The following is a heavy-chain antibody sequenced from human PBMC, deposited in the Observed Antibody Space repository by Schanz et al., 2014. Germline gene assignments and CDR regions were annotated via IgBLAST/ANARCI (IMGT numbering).Heavy chain of an antibody. CDR1: GYTFVSYS. Sequence: QVQVVQSGAEVKKPGASVKVSCKASGYTFVSYSMHWVRQAPGQGLEWMGIINPSGGGTSYALRFQDRVTVTRDTSRSTVYMELSSLRSEDTAVYYCARGYGDSPTDFWGQGTLVTVSS. CDR3: ARGYGDSPTDF. CDR2: INPSGGGT. V-gene: IGHV1-46*01. J-gene: IGHJ4*02. D-gene: IGHD4-17*01.